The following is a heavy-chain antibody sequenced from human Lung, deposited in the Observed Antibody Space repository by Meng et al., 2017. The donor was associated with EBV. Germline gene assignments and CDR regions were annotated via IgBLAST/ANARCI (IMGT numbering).Heavy chain of an antibody. CDR2: IYYTGST. J-gene: IGHJ4*02. Sequence: QVQPQESGPGLVRPSQTLSLTCTVSGDSISRGGYYWNWIRQHPGEGLEWIGNIYYTGSTHYNPSLNSRVTISMDKSKNQFSLRLSSVTAADTAVYYCARGGWSSSWGNWGQGTLVTVSS. D-gene: IGHD6-13*01. CDR3: ARGGWSSSWGN. CDR1: GDSISRGGYY. V-gene: IGHV4-31*03.